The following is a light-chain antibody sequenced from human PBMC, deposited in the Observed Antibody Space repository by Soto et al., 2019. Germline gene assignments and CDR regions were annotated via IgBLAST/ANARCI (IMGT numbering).Light chain of an antibody. V-gene: IGKV1-39*01. J-gene: IGKJ5*01. CDR3: QQLHGYPIT. CDR1: QSISNY. Sequence: DIQMTQSPSSLSASVGDRVTITCRASQSISNYLNWYQQKPGKAPKLLIYAASTLQSGVPSRFSGSGSGTDFTLTISSLQPEDFATYYCQQLHGYPITFGQGTRLEIK. CDR2: AAS.